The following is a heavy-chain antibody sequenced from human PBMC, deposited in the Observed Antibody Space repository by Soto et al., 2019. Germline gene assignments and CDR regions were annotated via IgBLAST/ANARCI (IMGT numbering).Heavy chain of an antibody. Sequence: SETLSLTCTVSGYSIGSGSYWAWIRQPPGKGPEWIASIYHGGTTFYNPSLKSRITISVDTSNNQFSLKLTSVTAADTAVYYCARVHVMVVAGSTFDYWGHGTLVTVSS. J-gene: IGHJ4*01. CDR3: ARVHVMVVAGSTFDY. CDR2: IYHGGTT. CDR1: GYSIGSGSY. V-gene: IGHV4-38-2*02. D-gene: IGHD6-19*01.